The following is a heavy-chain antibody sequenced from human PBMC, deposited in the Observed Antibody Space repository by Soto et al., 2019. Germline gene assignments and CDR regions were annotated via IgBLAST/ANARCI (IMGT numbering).Heavy chain of an antibody. CDR1: GGTFSSYA. CDR2: IIPMYGPA. Sequence: QVPLVQSGAEVKKPGSSVTVSCKASGGTFSSYAIHWVRQAPGQGLEWMGGIIPMYGPAKYAQRFQGRVTITADESTTTVYMELTSLTSQDTAVYYWARVTSMVRGVIDNLFDPWGHGTLVTVSS. J-gene: IGHJ5*02. V-gene: IGHV1-69*01. CDR3: ARVTSMVRGVIDNLFDP. D-gene: IGHD3-10*01.